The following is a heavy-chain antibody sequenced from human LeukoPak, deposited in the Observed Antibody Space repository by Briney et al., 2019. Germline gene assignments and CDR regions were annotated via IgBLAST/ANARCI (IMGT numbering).Heavy chain of an antibody. Sequence: VASVKVSCKASGYTFTSYGISWVRQAPGQGLEWMGWISAYNGNTNYAQKLQGRVTMTTDTSTSTAYMELRSLRSDDTAVYYCARNAGYNWNYGGRDYYYYMDVWGKGTTVTVSS. CDR1: GYTFTSYG. J-gene: IGHJ6*03. CDR3: ARNAGYNWNYGGRDYYYYMDV. D-gene: IGHD1-1*01. V-gene: IGHV1-18*01. CDR2: ISAYNGNT.